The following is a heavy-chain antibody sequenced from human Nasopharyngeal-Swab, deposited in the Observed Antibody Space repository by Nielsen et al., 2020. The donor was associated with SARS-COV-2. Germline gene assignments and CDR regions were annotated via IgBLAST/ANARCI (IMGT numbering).Heavy chain of an antibody. D-gene: IGHD3-16*01. CDR3: ARLWGSAFYYYYFDV. J-gene: IGHJ6*03. CDR1: GFSFTTFW. Sequence: GESLKISCTGSGFSFTTFWITWVRQVPGKGLEWVWIIYTDDSDTRYSPSFQGQFTFSVDNTTSTAYLPLSSLKASDTAMYYCARLWGSAFYYYYFDVWGKGTTVTVSS. CDR2: IYTDDSDT. V-gene: IGHV5-51*01.